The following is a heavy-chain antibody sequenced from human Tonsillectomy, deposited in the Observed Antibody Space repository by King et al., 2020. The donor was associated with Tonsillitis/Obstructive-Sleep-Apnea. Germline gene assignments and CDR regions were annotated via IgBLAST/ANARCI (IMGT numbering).Heavy chain of an antibody. CDR1: GFTFSSYG. Sequence: VQLVESGGGVVQPGRSLRLSCAASGFTFSSYGMHWVRQAPGKGLEWVAVIWYDGSTTYYADSVKGRFTISRDNSKNTLYLQMNSLRAEDTAVYYCASEVGEFDYWGQGALGTVSS. V-gene: IGHV3-33*01. D-gene: IGHD3-10*01. CDR3: ASEVGEFDY. CDR2: IWYDGSTT. J-gene: IGHJ4*02.